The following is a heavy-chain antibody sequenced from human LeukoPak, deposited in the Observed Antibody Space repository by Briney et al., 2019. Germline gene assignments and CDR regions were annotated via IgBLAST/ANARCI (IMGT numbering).Heavy chain of an antibody. CDR1: GYTFTSYG. CDR2: MNPNSGNT. CDR3: ARGHLLRFLEWLPAGGWFDP. J-gene: IGHJ5*02. D-gene: IGHD3-3*01. V-gene: IGHV1-8*02. Sequence: ASVKVSCKASGYTFTSYGISWVRQAPGQGLEWMGWMNPNSGNTGYAQKFQGRVTMTRNTSISTAYMELSSLRSEDTAVYYCARGHLLRFLEWLPAGGWFDPWGQGTLVTVSS.